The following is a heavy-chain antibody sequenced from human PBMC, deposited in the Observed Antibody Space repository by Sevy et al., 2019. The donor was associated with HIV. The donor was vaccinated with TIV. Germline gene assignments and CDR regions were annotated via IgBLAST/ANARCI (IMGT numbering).Heavy chain of an antibody. Sequence: ASVKVSCKASGYTFTSYAIHWVRQAPGQRLEWMGWINPGNGNTKYSQKFQGRVTITRDTSASTTYMELSSLRSEDTGVYYCARSVIPTDIFDYWGRGTLVTVSS. CDR1: GYTFTSYA. J-gene: IGHJ4*02. CDR2: INPGNGNT. CDR3: ARSVIPTDIFDY. D-gene: IGHD2-2*01. V-gene: IGHV1-3*01.